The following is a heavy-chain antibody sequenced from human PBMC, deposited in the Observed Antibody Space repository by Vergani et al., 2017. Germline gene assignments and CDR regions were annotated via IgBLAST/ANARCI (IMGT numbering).Heavy chain of an antibody. Sequence: QVQLVESGGGVVQPGRSLRLSCAASGFTFSSYAMHWVRQAPGKGLEWVAVISYDGSNKYYADSVKGRFTISRDNSKNTLYLQMNSLRAEDTAVYYCARDLGGYVYYYYMDVWGKGTTVTVSS. CDR3: ARDLGGYVYYYYMDV. CDR2: ISYDGSNK. D-gene: IGHD5-12*01. CDR1: GFTFSSYA. J-gene: IGHJ6*03. V-gene: IGHV3-30-3*01.